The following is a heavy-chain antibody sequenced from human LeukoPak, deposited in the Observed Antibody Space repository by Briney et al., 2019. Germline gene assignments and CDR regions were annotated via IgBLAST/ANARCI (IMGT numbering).Heavy chain of an antibody. Sequence: GGSLRLSCAASGFTFSNYNMNWVRQAPGKGLEWVSSISTSSSYIYYADSVKGRFTISRDNAKNSLYLQMNSLRAEDSAVYYCARDGPSIAADFDCWGQGTLVTVSS. J-gene: IGHJ4*02. D-gene: IGHD6-6*01. CDR1: GFTFSNYN. CDR3: ARDGPSIAADFDC. V-gene: IGHV3-21*01. CDR2: ISTSSSYI.